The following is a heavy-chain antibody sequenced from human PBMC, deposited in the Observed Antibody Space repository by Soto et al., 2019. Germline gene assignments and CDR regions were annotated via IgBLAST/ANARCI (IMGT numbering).Heavy chain of an antibody. Sequence: GGSLRLSCAASGFTVSSNYMSWVRQAPGKGLEWVSVIYSGGSTYYADSVKGRFTISRDNSKNTLYLQMNSLRAEDTAVYYCATSADSGYVTFRYYYMDVWGKGTTVTVSS. D-gene: IGHD5-12*01. V-gene: IGHV3-66*01. CDR3: ATSADSGYVTFRYYYMDV. CDR1: GFTVSSNY. J-gene: IGHJ6*03. CDR2: IYSGGST.